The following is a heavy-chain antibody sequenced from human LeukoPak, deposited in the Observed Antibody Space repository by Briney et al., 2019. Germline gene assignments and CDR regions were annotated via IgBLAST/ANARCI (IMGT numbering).Heavy chain of an antibody. D-gene: IGHD2-15*01. CDR3: ASAMLGVNQRYWGYYYMDV. J-gene: IGHJ6*03. CDR2: INSDGSST. CDR1: GFTFSSYW. Sequence: GGSLRLSCAASGFTFSSYWMHCVRQGPGKGLVWVSRINSDGSSTTYADSVKGRFTISRDNAKNTLYLQMNSLRAEDTAVYYCASAMLGVNQRYWGYYYMDVWGKGTTVTVSS. V-gene: IGHV3-74*01.